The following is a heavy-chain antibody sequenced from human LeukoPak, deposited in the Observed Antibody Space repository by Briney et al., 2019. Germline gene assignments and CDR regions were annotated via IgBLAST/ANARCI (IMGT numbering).Heavy chain of an antibody. CDR2: FSSSDGRT. D-gene: IGHD6-19*01. CDR3: AKDLGAVPGTGDGFDY. Sequence: GGSLRLSWAGSGFTFSSFAMSRGGEAPGQGLASVLRFSSSDGRTYYADSVKGRFTISRDNYKNTLYLQMNSLRAEDTAIYYCAKDLGAVPGTGDGFDYWGQGTLVTVSS. J-gene: IGHJ4*02. CDR1: GFTFSSFA. V-gene: IGHV3-23*01.